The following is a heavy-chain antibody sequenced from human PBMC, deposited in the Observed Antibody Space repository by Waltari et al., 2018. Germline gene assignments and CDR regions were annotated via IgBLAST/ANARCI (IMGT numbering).Heavy chain of an antibody. J-gene: IGHJ4*02. Sequence: QVQLVESGGGVVQPGRSLRLSCAASGFTFSSYGMHWVRQAPGKGLEWVAVISYDGSNKYYADSVKGRFTISRDNSKNTLYLQMNSLRAEDTAVYYCANLGGSYFNYWGQGTLVTVSS. CDR2: ISYDGSNK. CDR1: GFTFSSYG. D-gene: IGHD1-26*01. CDR3: ANLGGSYFNY. V-gene: IGHV3-30*18.